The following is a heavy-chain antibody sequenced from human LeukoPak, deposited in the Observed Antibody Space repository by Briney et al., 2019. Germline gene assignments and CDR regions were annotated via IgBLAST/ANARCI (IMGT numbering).Heavy chain of an antibody. CDR3: AKGSYYDSSGSFYFDY. V-gene: IGHV3-23*01. Sequence: PGGSLRLSCAASGFTFSTYTMFWVRQPPGKGLEWVSIIGGSGGGIHYADSVKGRFTISRDNSKNTLYLQMNSLRAEDTAVYYCAKGSYYDSSGSFYFDYWGQGTLVTVSS. CDR1: GFTFSTYT. D-gene: IGHD3-22*01. J-gene: IGHJ4*02. CDR2: IGGSGGGI.